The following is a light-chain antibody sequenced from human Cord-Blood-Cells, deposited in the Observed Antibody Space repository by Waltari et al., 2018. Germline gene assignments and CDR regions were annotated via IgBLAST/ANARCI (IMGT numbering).Light chain of an antibody. J-gene: IGKJ1*01. CDR2: AAS. V-gene: IGKV1-39*01. CDR3: QQSYSTPPWT. Sequence: DIQMTQSPSSLSASVGDRVTIPCRASQSISLSLNWYQQKPGKAPKLLIYAASSLQSGVPSRFSGSGSGTDFTLTISSLQPEDFATYYCQQSYSTPPWTFGQGTKVEIK. CDR1: QSISLS.